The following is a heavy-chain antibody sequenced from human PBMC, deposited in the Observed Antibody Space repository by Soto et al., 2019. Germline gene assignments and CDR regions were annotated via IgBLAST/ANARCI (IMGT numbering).Heavy chain of an antibody. D-gene: IGHD3-3*01. CDR3: GRQAPVFGCGKPKYYMAV. CDR1: GFTFSGSA. CDR2: IRSKGNNYAT. J-gene: IGHJ6*03. V-gene: IGHV3-73*01. Sequence: EVQLVESGGGLVQPGGSLKLSCAASGFTFSGSAMHWVRQASGKGLEWVGRIRSKGNNYATAYGASLKGRFTISRDDSKNTAYLQKTGLNPEDPAVSYCGRQAPVFGCGKPKYYMAVW.